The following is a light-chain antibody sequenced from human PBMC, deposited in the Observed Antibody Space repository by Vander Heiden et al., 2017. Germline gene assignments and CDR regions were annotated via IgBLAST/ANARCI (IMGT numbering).Light chain of an antibody. CDR3: SSYTSSSTYV. V-gene: IGLV2-14*03. CDR1: SSDVGGYNY. J-gene: IGLJ1*01. CDR2: DVS. Sequence: QSDLTPPASVSGSPGQSITISCTGTSSDVGGYNYVSWYQQHPGKAPKIMIYDVSNRPSGVSNRFSGSKSGNTASLTISGLQAEDEADYYCSSYTSSSTYVFGTGTKVTVL.